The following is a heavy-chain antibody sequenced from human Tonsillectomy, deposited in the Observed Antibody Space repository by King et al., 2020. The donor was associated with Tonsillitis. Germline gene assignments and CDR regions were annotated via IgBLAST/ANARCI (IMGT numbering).Heavy chain of an antibody. CDR2: IYYSGST. D-gene: IGHD3-10*01. Sequence: QLQESGPGLVKPSETLSLTCTVSGGSISSSSYYWGWIRQPPGKGLEWIGSIYYSGSTYYNPSLKSRVTISVDTSKNQFSLKLSSVTAADTAVYSCARRVRGRNWFDPWGQGTLVTVSS. V-gene: IGHV4-39*07. CDR3: ARRVRGRNWFDP. J-gene: IGHJ5*02. CDR1: GGSISSSSYY.